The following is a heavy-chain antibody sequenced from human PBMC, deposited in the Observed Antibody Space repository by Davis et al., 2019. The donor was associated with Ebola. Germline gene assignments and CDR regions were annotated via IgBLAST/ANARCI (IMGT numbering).Heavy chain of an antibody. J-gene: IGHJ5*02. CDR3: ARQVWNFDNWFDP. V-gene: IGHV3-9*01. CDR1: GFTFDDYA. D-gene: IGHD1-7*01. CDR2: ISWNSGSI. Sequence: PGGSLRLSCAASGFTFDDYAMHWVRQAPGKGLEWVSGISWNSGSIGYADSVKGRFTISRDNAKNSLYLQMNSLRAEDTAVYYRARQVWNFDNWFDPWGQGTLVTVSS.